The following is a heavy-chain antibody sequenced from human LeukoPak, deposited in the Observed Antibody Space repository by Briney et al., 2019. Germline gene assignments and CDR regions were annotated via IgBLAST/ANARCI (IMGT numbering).Heavy chain of an antibody. D-gene: IGHD7-27*01. CDR1: GGSISSGGYY. CDR2: IYHSGST. Sequence: SQTLSLTCTVSGGSISSGGYYGSWIRQPPGKGLEWIGYIYHSGSTYYNPSLKSRVTISVDRSKNQFSLKLSSVTAADTAVYYCARGLGNHYYYYYMDVWGKGTTVTVSS. CDR3: ARGLGNHYYYYYMDV. J-gene: IGHJ6*03. V-gene: IGHV4-30-2*01.